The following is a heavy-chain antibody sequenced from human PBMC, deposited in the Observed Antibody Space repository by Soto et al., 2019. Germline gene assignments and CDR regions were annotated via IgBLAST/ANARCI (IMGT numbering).Heavy chain of an antibody. Sequence: QVQLVESGGGVVQPGRSLRLSCAASGFTFSSYGMHWVRQAPGKGLEWVAVISYDGNNKYYADSVKGRFTISRDNSKNTLYLQMNSLRAEDTAVYYCAKELLWFGELYDYYYGMDVWGQGTTVTVSS. V-gene: IGHV3-30*18. J-gene: IGHJ6*02. D-gene: IGHD3-10*01. CDR1: GFTFSSYG. CDR2: ISYDGNNK. CDR3: AKELLWFGELYDYYYGMDV.